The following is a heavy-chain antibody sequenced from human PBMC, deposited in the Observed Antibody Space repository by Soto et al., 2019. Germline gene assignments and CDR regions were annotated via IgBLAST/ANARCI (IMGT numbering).Heavy chain of an antibody. CDR3: TRDASRDSSARGWFDP. CDR1: GFTFRSFT. J-gene: IGHJ5*02. Sequence: GGSLRLSCAASGFTFRSFTMNWVRQAPGKGLEWVSTISSNSAYIYYTDALRGRFTISRDNAKNSLHLQMNSLRAEDTAVYYCTRDASRDSSARGWFDPWGPGTLVTVYS. CDR2: ISSNSAYI. D-gene: IGHD6-13*01. V-gene: IGHV3-21*01.